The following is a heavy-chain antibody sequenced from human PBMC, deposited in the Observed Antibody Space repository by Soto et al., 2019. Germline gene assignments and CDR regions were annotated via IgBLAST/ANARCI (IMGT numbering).Heavy chain of an antibody. J-gene: IGHJ5*02. D-gene: IGHD2-15*01. Sequence: SYGISWVRQAPGQGLEWMGWISAYNGNTNYAQKLQGRVTMTTDTSTSTAYMELRSLRSDDTAVYYCARDRPGYCSGGSCYLTPFDPWGQGTLVNVSS. V-gene: IGHV1-18*01. CDR3: ARDRPGYCSGGSCYLTPFDP. CDR2: ISAYNGNT. CDR1: SYG.